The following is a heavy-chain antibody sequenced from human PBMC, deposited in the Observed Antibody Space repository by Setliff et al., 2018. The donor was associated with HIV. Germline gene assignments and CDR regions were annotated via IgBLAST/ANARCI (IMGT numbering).Heavy chain of an antibody. CDR1: GGSINRGKYY. J-gene: IGHJ6*02. D-gene: IGHD5-12*01. CDR3: ARGDGYRGNDAYYDSGMDV. CDR2: IHITGNT. Sequence: PSETLSLTCSVSGGSINRGKYYWSWIRQSAGKGLEWIGHIHITGNTEYNPSLKSRVTISLDTARNQFSLELTSVTSTDTAVYYCARGDGYRGNDAYYDSGMDVWGQGITVTVSS. V-gene: IGHV4-61*09.